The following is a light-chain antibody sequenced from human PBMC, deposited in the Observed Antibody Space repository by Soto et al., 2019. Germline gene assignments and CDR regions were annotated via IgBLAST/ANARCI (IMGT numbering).Light chain of an antibody. Sequence: AIQMTQSPSSLSASVGDRVTITCRASQGIRNDLSWYQQKPGKAPKLLIYAASTLQTGVPSRFSGSGSGTDFTLTISSLQPEDCATYYCLQDYDFPWTFGQGTKVEIK. CDR2: AAS. CDR1: QGIRND. CDR3: LQDYDFPWT. J-gene: IGKJ1*01. V-gene: IGKV1-6*01.